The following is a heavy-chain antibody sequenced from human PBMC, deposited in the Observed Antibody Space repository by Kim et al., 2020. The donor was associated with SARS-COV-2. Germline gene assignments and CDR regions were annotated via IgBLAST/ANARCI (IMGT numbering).Heavy chain of an antibody. Sequence: GGSLRPSCAASGFTFSSYAMHWVRQAPGKGLEWVAVISYDGSNKYYVDSVKGRFTISRDNSKNTLYLQMNSLRAEDTAVYYCARARFLEWFGSHGYGMDVWGQGTTVTVSS. D-gene: IGHD3-3*01. CDR3: ARARFLEWFGSHGYGMDV. J-gene: IGHJ6*02. CDR2: ISYDGSNK. CDR1: GFTFSSYA. V-gene: IGHV3-30*04.